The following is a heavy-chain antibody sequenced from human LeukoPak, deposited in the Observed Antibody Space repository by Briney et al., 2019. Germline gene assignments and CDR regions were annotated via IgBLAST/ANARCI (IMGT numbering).Heavy chain of an antibody. CDR3: AKDFAVTPYYFDY. CDR2: ISGSGGST. Sequence: GGSLRLSCVASGFTFGKYWMSWVRQAPGKGLEWVSAISGSGGSTYYADSVKGRFTISRDNSKNTLYLQMNSLRAEDTAVYYCAKDFAVTPYYFDYWGQGTLVTVSS. CDR1: GFTFGKYW. V-gene: IGHV3-23*01. D-gene: IGHD4-17*01. J-gene: IGHJ4*02.